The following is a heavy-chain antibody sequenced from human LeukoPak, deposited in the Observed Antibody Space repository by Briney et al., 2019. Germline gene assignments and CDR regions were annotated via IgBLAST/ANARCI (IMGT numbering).Heavy chain of an antibody. Sequence: SETLSLTCTVSGGSISSGSYYWSWIRQPAGKGLEWIGRIYTSGSTNYNPSLKSRVTISVDTSKNQFSLKLSSVTAADTAVYYCARAPGGYAYFDYWGQGTLVTVSS. V-gene: IGHV4-61*02. CDR2: IYTSGST. CDR3: ARAPGGYAYFDY. CDR1: GGSISSGSYY. J-gene: IGHJ4*02. D-gene: IGHD5-12*01.